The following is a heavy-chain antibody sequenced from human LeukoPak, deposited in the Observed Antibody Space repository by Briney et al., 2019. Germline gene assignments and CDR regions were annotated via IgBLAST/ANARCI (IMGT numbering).Heavy chain of an antibody. CDR3: AREYIVGATSYYYYFMDV. Sequence: ASVKVSCKASGYTFTSYGISWVRQAPGQGLEWMGWISAYNGNTNYAQKLQGRVTMTTDTSTSTAYMELRSLRSDDTAVYYCAREYIVGATSYYYYFMDVRGKGTTVTVSS. D-gene: IGHD1-26*01. CDR2: ISAYNGNT. CDR1: GYTFTSYG. J-gene: IGHJ6*03. V-gene: IGHV1-18*01.